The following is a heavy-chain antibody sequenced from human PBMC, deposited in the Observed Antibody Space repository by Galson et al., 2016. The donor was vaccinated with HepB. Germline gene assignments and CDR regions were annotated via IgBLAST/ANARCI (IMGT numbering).Heavy chain of an antibody. Sequence: SVKVSCKASGYSFTIYYIHWVRQAPGQGLEWLGIINPSGGSTTYAQKFQGRVSMTRDTSTSTVYMELSGLRSEDTAVYYCARVVREYSYGLEYWGQGTLVTVSS. CDR2: INPSGGST. CDR1: GYSFTIYY. D-gene: IGHD5-18*01. V-gene: IGHV1-46*01. CDR3: ARVVREYSYGLEY. J-gene: IGHJ4*02.